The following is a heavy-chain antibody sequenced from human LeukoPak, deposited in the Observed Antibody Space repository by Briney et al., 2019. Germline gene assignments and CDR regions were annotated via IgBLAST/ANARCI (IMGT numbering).Heavy chain of an antibody. CDR2: IYYSGST. V-gene: IGHV4-61*01. CDR3: ARGRAI. J-gene: IGHJ3*02. Sequence: TSETLSLTCTVSGGSVSSGNYYWNWIRQPPGKGLEWIGNIYYSGSTNDNPSLESRVTISLDTSKNQFSLKLSSVTAADTAMYYCARGRAIWGQGTMVTVSS. CDR1: GGSVSSGNYY.